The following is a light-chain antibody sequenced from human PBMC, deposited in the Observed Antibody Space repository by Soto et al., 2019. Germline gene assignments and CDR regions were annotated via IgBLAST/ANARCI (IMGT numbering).Light chain of an antibody. V-gene: IGKV1-5*03. CDR3: QHYNSYSEA. J-gene: IGKJ1*01. Sequence: DVQMSQSPSTVSGSEGDRVTITCRASQTISIWFSWYQQKPGKAPKLLIYKASTLKSGVPSRFSGSGSGTEFTLTISSLQPDDFATYYCQHYNSYSEAFGHGTKVDIK. CDR2: KAS. CDR1: QTISIW.